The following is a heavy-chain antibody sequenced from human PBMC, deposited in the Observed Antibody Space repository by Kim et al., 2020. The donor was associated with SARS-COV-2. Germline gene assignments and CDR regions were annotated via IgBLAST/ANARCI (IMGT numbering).Heavy chain of an antibody. J-gene: IGHJ4*02. V-gene: IGHV3-11*05. D-gene: IGHD3-22*01. Sequence: SVKGRFTLPGDNSKNTLYLQMSTLRVDDTAVYYCAKGIRGFHRPFDYWGQGTQVTVSS. CDR3: AKGIRGFHRPFDY.